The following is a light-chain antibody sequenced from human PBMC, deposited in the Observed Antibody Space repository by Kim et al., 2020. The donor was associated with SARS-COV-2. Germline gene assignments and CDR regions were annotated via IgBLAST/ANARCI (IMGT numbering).Light chain of an antibody. CDR3: QQYGSSLYT. Sequence: LSPGERATLSCRASQTVISDYLAWYQQKPGQAPRLFIYAASKRAGGIPDRFSGSGSGTDFTLTISRLEPGDFAVYYCQQYGSSLYTFGQGTKLEI. J-gene: IGKJ2*01. CDR2: AAS. V-gene: IGKV3-20*01. CDR1: QTVISDY.